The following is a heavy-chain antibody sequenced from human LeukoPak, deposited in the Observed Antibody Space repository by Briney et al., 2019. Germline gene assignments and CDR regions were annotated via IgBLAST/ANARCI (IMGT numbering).Heavy chain of an antibody. CDR2: ISYDGSNK. D-gene: IGHD6-13*01. Sequence: GGSLRLSCAASGFTFSSYVMHWVRQAPGKGLEWVAVISYDGSNKYYADSVKGRFTISRDNSKNTLYLQMNSPRAEDTAVYYCARAPRGSSSWYYFDYWGQGTLVTVSS. V-gene: IGHV3-30*04. CDR3: ARAPRGSSSWYYFDY. J-gene: IGHJ4*02. CDR1: GFTFSSYV.